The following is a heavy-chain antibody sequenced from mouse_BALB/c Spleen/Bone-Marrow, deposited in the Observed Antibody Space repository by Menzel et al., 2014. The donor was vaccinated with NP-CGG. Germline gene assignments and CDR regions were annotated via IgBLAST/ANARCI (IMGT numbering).Heavy chain of an antibody. CDR2: ISTYYGDA. CDR3: AREGNSNLDY. V-gene: IGHV1S137*01. D-gene: IGHD2-5*01. Sequence: VQLQQSGAELVRPGVSVKISCKGSGYTFTDYAMHWVKQSHAKSLEWIEVISTYYGDASYNQKFKGKATMTVDKSSSTAYMELARLTSEDSAIYYSAREGNSNLDYLSQATTLTVSS. CDR1: GYTFTDYA. J-gene: IGHJ2*01.